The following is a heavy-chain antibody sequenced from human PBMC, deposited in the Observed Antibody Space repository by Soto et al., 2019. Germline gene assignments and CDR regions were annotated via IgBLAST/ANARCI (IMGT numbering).Heavy chain of an antibody. CDR3: ARSPPPTVTMASRYVDV. V-gene: IGHV1-69*14. D-gene: IGHD4-17*01. Sequence: QVQLVQSGAEVKKPGSSVKVSCKTSGGTFSSYAINWVRQAPGQGLEWMGGIIPIFGTANYAQKFQGRITITADKSTNTADMELRSLRSDDTALYYCARSPPPTVTMASRYVDVWGRGTLVTVSS. CDR2: IIPIFGTA. J-gene: IGHJ2*01. CDR1: GGTFSSYA.